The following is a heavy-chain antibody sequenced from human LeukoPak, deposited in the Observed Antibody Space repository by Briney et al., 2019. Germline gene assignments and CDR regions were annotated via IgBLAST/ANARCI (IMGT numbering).Heavy chain of an antibody. V-gene: IGHV3-30*04. Sequence: GRSLRLSCAASGFTFSSYAMHWVRQAPGKGLEWVALISYDGSNKYYADSVKGRFTISRDNSKNTLYLQMNSLRAEDTAVYYCARAVDSYGWVDYWGQGTLVTVSA. J-gene: IGHJ4*02. CDR2: ISYDGSNK. D-gene: IGHD5-18*01. CDR3: ARAVDSYGWVDY. CDR1: GFTFSSYA.